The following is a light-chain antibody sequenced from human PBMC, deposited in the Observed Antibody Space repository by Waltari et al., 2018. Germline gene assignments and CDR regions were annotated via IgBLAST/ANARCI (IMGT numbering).Light chain of an antibody. V-gene: IGKV1-16*01. J-gene: IGKJ4*01. Sequence: DIQMTQSPSSLSASVGDTVTITCRASQGISSYLAWYQQKPGKAPKPLIYYASNLESGVPSRFSGSGSGTEFTLTISSLQAEDFATYYCQQYNSVPLTFGGGTKVEIK. CDR3: QQYNSVPLT. CDR2: YAS. CDR1: QGISSY.